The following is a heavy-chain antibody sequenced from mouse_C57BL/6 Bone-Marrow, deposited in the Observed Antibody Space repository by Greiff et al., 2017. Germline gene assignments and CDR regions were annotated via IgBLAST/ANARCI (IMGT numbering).Heavy chain of an antibody. V-gene: IGHV14-3*01. J-gene: IGHJ2*01. D-gene: IGHD1-1*01. Sequence: EVQLQQSVAELVRPGASVKLSCTASGFHIKNTYMHWLKQRPEQGLEWIGRIDPANGNTKSAPKFQGKATITADTSSNTAYLQLSSLPSEDTAIYYCAGVLLRYYYFDYWGQGTTLTVSS. CDR1: GFHIKNTY. CDR3: AGVLLRYYYFDY. CDR2: IDPANGNT.